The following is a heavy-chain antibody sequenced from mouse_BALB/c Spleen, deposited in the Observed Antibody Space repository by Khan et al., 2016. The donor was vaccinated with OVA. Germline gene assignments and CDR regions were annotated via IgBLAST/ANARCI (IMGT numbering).Heavy chain of an antibody. D-gene: IGHD3-2*02. CDR3: AKIQGGDFDY. Sequence: EVQLVESGPGLVKPSQSLSLTCTVTGYSITRDYVWNWLRQFPGNKLEWMGYLSYSGNTKYNPSLKSRISITRDTSKNHFFLQLNFVTIEDTATYYCAKIQGGDFDYWGQGTTLTVSS. CDR1: GYSITRDYV. CDR2: LSYSGNT. V-gene: IGHV3-2*02. J-gene: IGHJ2*01.